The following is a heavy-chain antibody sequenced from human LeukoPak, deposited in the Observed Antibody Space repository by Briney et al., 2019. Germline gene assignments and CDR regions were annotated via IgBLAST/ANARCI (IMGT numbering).Heavy chain of an antibody. CDR1: GYTFTGYY. CDR3: ARDPTSWFGESKNWFDP. V-gene: IGHV1-2*02. J-gene: IGHJ5*02. D-gene: IGHD3-10*01. Sequence: GASVKVSCKASGYTFTGYYMHWVRQAPGRGLEWMGWINPNSGGTNYAQKFQGRVTMTRDTSISTAYMELSRLRSDDTAVYCCARDPTSWFGESKNWFDPWGQGTLVTVSS. CDR2: INPNSGGT.